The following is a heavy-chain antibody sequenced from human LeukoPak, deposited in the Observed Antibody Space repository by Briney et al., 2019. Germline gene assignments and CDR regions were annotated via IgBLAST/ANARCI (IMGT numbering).Heavy chain of an antibody. V-gene: IGHV1-18*01. J-gene: IGHJ4*02. CDR1: DYTFTSYG. Sequence: ASVKVSCKASDYTFTSYGISWVRQAPGQGLEWMGWISAYNGNTNYAQKLQGRVTMTTDTSTSTAYMELRSLRSDDTAVYYCARGMGYTVTTSFDYWGQGTLVTVSS. CDR3: ARGMGYTVTTSFDY. D-gene: IGHD4-17*01. CDR2: ISAYNGNT.